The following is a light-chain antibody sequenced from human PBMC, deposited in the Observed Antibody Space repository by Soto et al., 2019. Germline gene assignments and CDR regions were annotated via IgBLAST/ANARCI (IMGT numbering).Light chain of an antibody. V-gene: IGLV2-11*01. J-gene: IGLJ1*01. CDR2: DVN. CDR3: CSYAGSYTYV. CDR1: SSDVGGYNY. Sequence: QSALTQPRSVSGSPGQSGTISCTGTSSDVGGYNYVSWYQQHPGKAPKLIIYDVNRRPSGVPDRFSGSKSGNTASLTISGLQAEDEADYYCCSYAGSYTYVFGTGTKATVL.